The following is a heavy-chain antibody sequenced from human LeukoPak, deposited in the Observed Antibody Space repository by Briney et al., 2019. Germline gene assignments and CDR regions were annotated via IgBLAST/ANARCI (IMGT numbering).Heavy chain of an antibody. V-gene: IGHV1-46*01. CDR3: ARQSYSGYDDDAFDI. Sequence: SVKVSCKASGYTFTSYYMHWVRQAPGQGLEWMGIINPSGGSTSYAQKFQGRVTMTRDTSTSTVYMELSSLRSEDTAVYYCARQSYSGYDDDAFDIWGQGTMVTVSS. J-gene: IGHJ3*02. CDR2: INPSGGST. CDR1: GYTFTSYY. D-gene: IGHD5-12*01.